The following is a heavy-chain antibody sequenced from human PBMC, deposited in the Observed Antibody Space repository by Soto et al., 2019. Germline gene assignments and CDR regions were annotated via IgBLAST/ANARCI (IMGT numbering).Heavy chain of an antibody. CDR3: AKSFIGYSKPFDY. D-gene: IGHD6-13*01. CDR2: ISGSGGST. V-gene: IGHV3-23*01. Sequence: EVQLLESGGGLVQPGGSLRLSCVASGFTFSSYAMSWVRQAPGKGLEWVSAISGSGGSTYYADSVKGRFTISRDNSKNTLYLQMNSLRAEDTAVYYCAKSFIGYSKPFDYWGQGTLVTVSS. CDR1: GFTFSSYA. J-gene: IGHJ4*02.